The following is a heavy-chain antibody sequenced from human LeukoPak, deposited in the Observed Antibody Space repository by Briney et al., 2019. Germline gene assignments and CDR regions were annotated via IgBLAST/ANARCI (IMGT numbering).Heavy chain of an antibody. D-gene: IGHD1-1*01. J-gene: IGHJ4*02. CDR2: IKSKTDGGTT. Sequence: GGSLRLSWAASAFTLSNAWVRWVRQAPGKGLEWVGRIKSKTDGGTTDYAAPVKARFTISRDDSKIWREVQINSRKTGDTAVYYCTTRRERWGQGTLVTVSS. V-gene: IGHV3-15*01. CDR1: AFTLSNAW. CDR3: TTRRER.